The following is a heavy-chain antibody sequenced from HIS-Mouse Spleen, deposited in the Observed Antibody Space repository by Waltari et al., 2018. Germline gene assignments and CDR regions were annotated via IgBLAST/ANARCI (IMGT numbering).Heavy chain of an antibody. CDR2: MNPNRGNT. V-gene: IGHV1-8*01. J-gene: IGHJ6*02. D-gene: IGHD6-19*01. Sequence: QVQLVQSGAEVKKPGASVKVSCKASGYTFTSYDINWVRQATGQGLEWMGWMNPNRGNTCYAQNVQGRVTMTRNTSISTAYMERSSLRSEDTAVYYCARGAVGAVAGTEGDYYYGMDVWGQGTTVTVSS. CDR3: ARGAVGAVAGTEGDYYYGMDV. CDR1: GYTFTSYD.